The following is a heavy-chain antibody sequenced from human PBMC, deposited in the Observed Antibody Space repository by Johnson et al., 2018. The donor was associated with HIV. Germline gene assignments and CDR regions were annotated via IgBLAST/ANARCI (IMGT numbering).Heavy chain of an antibody. CDR3: AKAGDLYGSSTSCYVGAFDI. CDR1: GFTFSDHY. V-gene: IGHV3-23*04. J-gene: IGHJ3*02. D-gene: IGHD2-2*01. CDR2: ISGSGGST. Sequence: MLLVESGGGLVKPGGSLKLSCAVSGFTFSDHYMSWIRQTPGKGLEWVSAISGSGGSTYYADSVKGRFTISRDNSKNTLYLQMNSLRAEDTAVYYCAKAGDLYGSSTSCYVGAFDIWGQGTMVTVSS.